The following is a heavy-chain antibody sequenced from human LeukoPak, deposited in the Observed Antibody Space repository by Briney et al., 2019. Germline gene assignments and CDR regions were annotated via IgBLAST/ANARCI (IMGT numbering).Heavy chain of an antibody. J-gene: IGHJ4*02. V-gene: IGHV3-23*01. CDR2: IGGGGGNT. D-gene: IGHD2-21*02. CDR1: GFTFSSYA. Sequence: PGGSLRLSCAASGFTFSSYAMSWVRQAPGKGLEWVSAIGGGGGNTWYADSVKGRFTISRDNSKNTLYLQMNSLRAEDTAVYYCAKDGPYCGGDCYRGYFHYWGQGILVTVSS. CDR3: AKDGPYCGGDCYRGYFHY.